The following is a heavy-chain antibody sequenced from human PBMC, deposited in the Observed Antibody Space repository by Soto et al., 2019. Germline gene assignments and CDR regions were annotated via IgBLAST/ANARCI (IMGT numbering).Heavy chain of an antibody. Sequence: QVQLVESGGGVVQPGRSLRLSCAASGFTFSSYAMHWVRQAPGKGLEWVAVISYDGSNKYYADSVKGRFTISRDNSKNTLYLQMNSLRAEDTAVYYCAGNYGDYGWYFQHWGQGTLVTVSS. CDR1: GFTFSSYA. J-gene: IGHJ1*01. CDR2: ISYDGSNK. CDR3: AGNYGDYGWYFQH. D-gene: IGHD4-17*01. V-gene: IGHV3-30-3*01.